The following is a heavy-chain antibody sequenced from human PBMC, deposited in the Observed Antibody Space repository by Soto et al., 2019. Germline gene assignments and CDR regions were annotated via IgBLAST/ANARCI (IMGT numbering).Heavy chain of an antibody. CDR3: ARETVEMATIGL. CDR2: ISSSSSYI. D-gene: IGHD5-12*01. J-gene: IGHJ3*01. V-gene: IGHV3-21*01. CDR1: GFTFSSYS. Sequence: EVQLVESGGGLVKPGGSLRLSCAASGFTFSSYSMNWVRRAPGKGLEWVSSISSSSSYIYYADSVKGRFTISRDNAKNSLYLQMNSLRAEDTAVYYCARETVEMATIGLWGQGTMVTVSS.